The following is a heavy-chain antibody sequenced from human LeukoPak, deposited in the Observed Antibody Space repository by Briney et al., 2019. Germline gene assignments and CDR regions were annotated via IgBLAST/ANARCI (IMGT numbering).Heavy chain of an antibody. CDR1: GSTFSSYW. Sequence: GGSLRLSCAASGSTFSSYWMSWVRQAPGKGLEWVANIKQDGSEKYYVDSVKGRFTISRDNAKNSLYLQMNSLRAEDTAVYYCARDYYDSSGYYLDYWGQGTLVTVSS. D-gene: IGHD3-22*01. CDR3: ARDYYDSSGYYLDY. J-gene: IGHJ4*02. CDR2: IKQDGSEK. V-gene: IGHV3-7*01.